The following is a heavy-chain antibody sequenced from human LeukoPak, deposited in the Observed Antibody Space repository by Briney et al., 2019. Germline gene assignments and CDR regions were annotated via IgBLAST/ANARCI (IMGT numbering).Heavy chain of an antibody. J-gene: IGHJ6*03. CDR3: ARDLKAPSRVVPAAISVKTNYYYYYMDV. CDR1: GFTFSIYS. D-gene: IGHD2-2*02. V-gene: IGHV3-21*01. CDR2: ISSSSSYI. Sequence: GGSLRLSCAASGFTFSIYSMNWVRQAPGKGLEWVSSISSSSSYIYYADSVKGRFTISRDNAKNSLYLQMNSLRAEDTAVYYCARDLKAPSRVVPAAISVKTNYYYYYMDVWGKGTTVTVSS.